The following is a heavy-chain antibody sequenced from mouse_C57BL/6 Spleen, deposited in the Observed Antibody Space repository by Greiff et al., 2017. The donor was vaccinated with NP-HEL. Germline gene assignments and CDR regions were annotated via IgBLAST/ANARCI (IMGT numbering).Heavy chain of an antibody. CDR2: ISYDGSN. CDR1: GYSITSGYY. CDR3: ARGATVVAAFDY. J-gene: IGHJ2*01. V-gene: IGHV3-6*01. Sequence: VQLQQSGPGLVKPSQSLSLTCSVSGYSITSGYYWNWIRQFPGNKLEWMGYISYDGSNNYNPSLKNRISITRDTSKNQFFLKLKSVTTEDTATDYCARGATVVAAFDYWGQGTTLTVSS. D-gene: IGHD1-1*01.